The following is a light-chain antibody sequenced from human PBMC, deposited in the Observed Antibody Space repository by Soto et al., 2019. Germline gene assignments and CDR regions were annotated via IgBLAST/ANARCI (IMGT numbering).Light chain of an antibody. CDR2: GAS. Sequence: EIVLTQSPGTLSLSPGERVTLSCRASQSVSSSYLAWYQQKPGQAPRLLIYGASSRATGIPDRFSGSGSGTDFTLTISRLEPVDFAVYYGQQYASSRGTVGQGTKVEIK. V-gene: IGKV3-20*01. CDR1: QSVSSSY. J-gene: IGKJ1*01. CDR3: QQYASSRGT.